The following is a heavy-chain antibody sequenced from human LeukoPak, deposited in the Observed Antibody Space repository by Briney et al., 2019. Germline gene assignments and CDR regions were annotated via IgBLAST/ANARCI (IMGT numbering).Heavy chain of an antibody. CDR1: GITVSNNH. CDR3: ARDQFLDS. V-gene: IGHV3-11*01. CDR2: ISRGGNSK. Sequence: GGSLRLSCAASGITVSNNHMSWIRQAPGKGLEWVSSISRGGNSKYSADSVKGRFTISRDNAKNSLDLQMDSLRPEDTAVYYCARDQFLDSWGQGTLVTVSS. J-gene: IGHJ4*02.